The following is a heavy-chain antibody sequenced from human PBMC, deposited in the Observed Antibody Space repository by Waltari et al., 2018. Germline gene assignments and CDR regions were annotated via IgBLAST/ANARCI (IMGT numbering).Heavy chain of an antibody. CDR3: ATGGWGFYLGY. V-gene: IGHV3-21*02. Sequence: EVQLLESGGGLVRPGGSLRLPCAASGLRFSGYNLNWVRQPPGKGLEWVSSISSDSSYMHYADSVKGRFTISRDNAKNSLYLQLNSLRAEDTAVYYCATGGWGFYLGYWGQGTLVTVSS. CDR1: GLRFSGYN. D-gene: IGHD7-27*01. CDR2: ISSDSSYM. J-gene: IGHJ4*02.